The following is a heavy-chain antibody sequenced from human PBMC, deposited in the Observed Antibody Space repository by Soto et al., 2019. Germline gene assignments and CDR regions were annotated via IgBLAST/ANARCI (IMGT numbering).Heavy chain of an antibody. J-gene: IGHJ5*02. Sequence: PSETLSLTCTVSGGSISSGGYYWSWIRQHPGKGLEWIGYIYYSGSTYYNPSLKSRVTISVDTSKNQFSLKLSSVTAADTAVYYCAGELRSLSGYSYGLNWFDPWGQGTLVTVSS. CDR1: GGSISSGGYY. CDR2: IYYSGST. V-gene: IGHV4-31*03. CDR3: AGELRSLSGYSYGLNWFDP. D-gene: IGHD5-18*01.